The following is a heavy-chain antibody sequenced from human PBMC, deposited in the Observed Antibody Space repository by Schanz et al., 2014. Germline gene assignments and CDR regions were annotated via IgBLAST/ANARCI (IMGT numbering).Heavy chain of an antibody. Sequence: QVQLVESGGGVVQFGRSLRLSCVASGFTFSSYGMHWVRQAPGKGLEWVAVIWYDENNKYYADSVKGRFTMSRDNSKNTLYLQMNSLRAEDTAVYYCAKDPSHGDYDYYFDDWGQGTLVTVSS. CDR2: IWYDENNK. D-gene: IGHD3-22*01. CDR3: AKDPSHGDYDYYFDD. J-gene: IGHJ4*02. CDR1: GFTFSSYG. V-gene: IGHV3-33*06.